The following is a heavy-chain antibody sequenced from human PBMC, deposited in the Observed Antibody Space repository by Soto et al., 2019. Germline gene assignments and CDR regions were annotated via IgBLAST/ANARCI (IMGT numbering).Heavy chain of an antibody. CDR1: GYTFTSYY. Sequence: ASVNVSCKASGYTFTSYYMHWVRQAPGQGLEWMGIINPSGGSTSYAQKFQGRVTMTRDTSTSTVYMELSSLRSEDTAVYYCASSSGYYHDAFDIWGQGTMVTVSS. V-gene: IGHV1-46*01. CDR2: INPSGGST. CDR3: ASSSGYYHDAFDI. J-gene: IGHJ3*02. D-gene: IGHD3-22*01.